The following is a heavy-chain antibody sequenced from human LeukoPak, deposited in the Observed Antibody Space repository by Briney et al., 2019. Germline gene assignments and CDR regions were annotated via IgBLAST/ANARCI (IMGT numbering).Heavy chain of an antibody. CDR2: IYASGTT. Sequence: SETLSLTCTVCGGSINSYYWSWLRQPAGGELEWLGQIYASGTTNYNPSLNSRVTMSVDTSKNQFSLRVASVTAADTAVYYCARVADRFGYNYGIDEYFDYWGQGTLVTVSS. V-gene: IGHV4-4*07. D-gene: IGHD5-18*01. CDR3: ARVADRFGYNYGIDEYFDY. CDR1: GGSINSYY. J-gene: IGHJ4*02.